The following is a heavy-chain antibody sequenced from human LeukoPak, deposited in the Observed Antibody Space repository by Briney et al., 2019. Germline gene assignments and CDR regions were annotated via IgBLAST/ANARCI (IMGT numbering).Heavy chain of an antibody. V-gene: IGHV4-31*03. J-gene: IGHJ5*02. CDR2: IYYSGST. D-gene: IGHD3-22*01. CDR1: GGSISSGGYY. Sequence: PSQTLSLTCTVSGGSISSGGYYWSWIRQHPGKGLEWIGYIYYSGSTYYNPSLKSRVTISVDTSKNQFSLKLSSVTAADTAVYYCARDGVYYYDSSGYYRVFDPWGRGTLVTVSS. CDR3: ARDGVYYYDSSGYYRVFDP.